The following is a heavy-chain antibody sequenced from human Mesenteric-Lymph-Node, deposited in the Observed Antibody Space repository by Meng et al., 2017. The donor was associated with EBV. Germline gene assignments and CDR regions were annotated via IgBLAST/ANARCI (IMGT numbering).Heavy chain of an antibody. CDR1: GFSIGTTGVA. V-gene: IGHV2-5*02. D-gene: IGHD2/OR15-2a*01. CDR3: AHSFTTSGNWFDY. Sequence: QIPLKESGPPLMRPTPTLSLTCTLSGFSIGTTGVAVGWIRQPPGQALEWLALIYWDGEKHYSPSLKSRLTITKDTSKNQVILTMTKVYPVDTATYYCAHSFTTSGNWFDYWGQGALVTVSS. CDR2: IYWDGEK. J-gene: IGHJ5*01.